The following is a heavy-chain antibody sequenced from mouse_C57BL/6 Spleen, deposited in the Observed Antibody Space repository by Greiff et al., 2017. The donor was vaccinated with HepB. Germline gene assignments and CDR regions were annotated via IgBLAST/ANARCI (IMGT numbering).Heavy chain of an antibody. CDR1: GYSITSGYY. Sequence: EVQLVESGPGLVKPSQSLSLTCSVTGYSITSGYYWNWIRQFPGNKLEWMGYISYDGSNNYNPSLKNRISITRDTSKNQFFLKLNSVTTEDTATYYCARETITTVVAPYYAMDYWGQGTSVTVSS. CDR2: ISYDGSN. D-gene: IGHD1-1*01. J-gene: IGHJ4*01. CDR3: ARETITTVVAPYYAMDY. V-gene: IGHV3-6*01.